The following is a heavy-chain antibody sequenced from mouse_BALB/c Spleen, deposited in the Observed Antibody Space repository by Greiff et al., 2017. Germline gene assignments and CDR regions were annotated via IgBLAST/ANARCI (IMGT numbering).Heavy chain of an antibody. CDR1: GYTFTNYW. Sequence: QVQLQQSGAELVRPGTSVKISCKASGYTFTNYWLGWVKQRPGHGLEWIGDIYPGGGYTNYNEKFKGKATLTADTSSSTAYMQLSSLTSEDSAVYFCARGRWLLREYAMDYWGQGTSVTVSS. D-gene: IGHD2-3*01. J-gene: IGHJ4*01. CDR2: IYPGGGYT. V-gene: IGHV1-63*02. CDR3: ARGRWLLREYAMDY.